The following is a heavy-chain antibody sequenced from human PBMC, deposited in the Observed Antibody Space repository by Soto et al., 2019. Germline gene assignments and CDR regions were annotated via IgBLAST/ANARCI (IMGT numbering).Heavy chain of an antibody. CDR1: GGSFSGYY. V-gene: IGHV4-34*01. CDR2: INHSGST. CDR3: ARGGYCSGGSCPSYIDY. J-gene: IGHJ4*02. D-gene: IGHD2-15*01. Sequence: QVQLQQWGAGLLKPSETLSLTCAVYGGSFSGYYWSWIRQPPGKGLEWIGEINHSGSTNYNPSLNSRVTISVDTSKNQFSLKLSSVTAADTAVYYCARGGYCSGGSCPSYIDYWGQGTLVTVSS.